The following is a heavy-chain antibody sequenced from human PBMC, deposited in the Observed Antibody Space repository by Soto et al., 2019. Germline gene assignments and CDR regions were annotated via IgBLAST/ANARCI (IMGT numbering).Heavy chain of an antibody. CDR1: GYTFSNFG. V-gene: IGHV1-18*01. J-gene: IGHJ6*03. CDR3: SRLQHWTDGVNYENYMDG. D-gene: IGHD2-8*01. Sequence: QVQLVQSGPEVRQPGASVKVSCKASGYTFSNFGVAWVRQAPGKGLEWMAWISINNGNTNYAQRFQGRMTMTTDTSTSTAYMELRSLRSDDTAVYFCSRLQHWTDGVNYENYMDGWGKGATVTVS. CDR2: ISINNGNT.